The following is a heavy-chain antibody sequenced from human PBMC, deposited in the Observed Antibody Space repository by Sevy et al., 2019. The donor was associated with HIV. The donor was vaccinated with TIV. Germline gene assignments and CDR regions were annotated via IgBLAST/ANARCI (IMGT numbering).Heavy chain of an antibody. D-gene: IGHD2-15*01. CDR2: ISYAGDNE. CDR1: GFAFSDYA. J-gene: IGHJ6*02. Sequence: GGSLRLSCAASGFAFSDYAMHWVRQAPGKGLEWVAAISYAGDNEYFADSVKGRFTVSKDNSKNTLYLEMNSLRAEDTAVYYCAKAHADCSGGTCYTAHYYYDMDVWGRGATVTVSS. CDR3: AKAHADCSGGTCYTAHYYYDMDV. V-gene: IGHV3-30*18.